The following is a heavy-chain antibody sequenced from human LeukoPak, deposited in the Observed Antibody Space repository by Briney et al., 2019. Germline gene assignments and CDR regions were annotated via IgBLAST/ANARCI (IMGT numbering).Heavy chain of an antibody. CDR3: ARFRTWGDKAFDY. D-gene: IGHD2-21*02. V-gene: IGHV3-48*01. CDR2: IGTTSGAI. Sequence: GGSLRLSCAASGFTFTTYWMSWVRQAPGKGLEWVSYIGTTSGAIYYADSVKGRFTISRDSAKNSLYLQMNSLRAEDTAVYYCARFRTWGDKAFDYWGQGTLVTVSS. J-gene: IGHJ4*02. CDR1: GFTFTTYW.